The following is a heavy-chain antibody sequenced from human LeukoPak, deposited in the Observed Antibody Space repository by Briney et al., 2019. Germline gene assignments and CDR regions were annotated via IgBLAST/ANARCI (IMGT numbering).Heavy chain of an antibody. CDR2: IYYSGST. J-gene: IGHJ4*02. D-gene: IGHD5-24*01. Sequence: SETLSLTCTVSGGSISSSSYYWGWLRQPPGKGLEWIGSIYYSGSTYYNPSLKSRVTISVDTSKNQFSLKLSSVTAADTAVYYCAREALMATNYWGQGTLVTVSS. CDR1: GGSISSSSYY. CDR3: AREALMATNY. V-gene: IGHV4-39*07.